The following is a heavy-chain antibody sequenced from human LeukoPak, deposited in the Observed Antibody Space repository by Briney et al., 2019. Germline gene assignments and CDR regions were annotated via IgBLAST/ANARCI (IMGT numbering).Heavy chain of an antibody. J-gene: IGHJ4*02. CDR3: ATQQWLVSDFDY. D-gene: IGHD6-19*01. V-gene: IGHV3-23*01. CDR2: ISDSGGSA. Sequence: PGGSLRLSCAASGFTFNTYAMSWVRQAPGKGLEWVSAISDSGGSAYYADSVKGRFTISRDNSKNTLYLQMNSLRAEDTAVYYCATQQWLVSDFDYWGQGTLVTVSS. CDR1: GFTFNTYA.